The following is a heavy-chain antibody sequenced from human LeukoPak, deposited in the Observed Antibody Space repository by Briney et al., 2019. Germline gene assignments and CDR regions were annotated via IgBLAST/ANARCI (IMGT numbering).Heavy chain of an antibody. CDR1: GYTFTSYG. Sequence: ASVNVSCKASGYTFTSYGISWVRQAPGQGLEGMGWKNPNSGNTGYAQKFQGRVTMTRNTSISTAYMELSSLRSEDTAVYYCARGPYGVAMGLFDFWGQGTMVTVSS. CDR3: ARGPYGVAMGLFDF. CDR2: KNPNSGNT. J-gene: IGHJ3*01. D-gene: IGHD4-17*01. V-gene: IGHV1-8*02.